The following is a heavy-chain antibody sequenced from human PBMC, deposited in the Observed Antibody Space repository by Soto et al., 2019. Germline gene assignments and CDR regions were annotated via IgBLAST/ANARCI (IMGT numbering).Heavy chain of an antibody. J-gene: IGHJ4*02. CDR1: GGSFSGYY. Sequence: PSETLSLTCAVYGGSFSGYYWSWIRQPPGKGLEWIGEINHSGSTNYNPSLKSRVTISVDTSKNQFSLKLSTVTAADTAVYYCARGPTYYYDSSGFPIDYWGQGTLVTVS. CDR3: ARGPTYYYDSSGFPIDY. CDR2: INHSGST. D-gene: IGHD3-22*01. V-gene: IGHV4-34*01.